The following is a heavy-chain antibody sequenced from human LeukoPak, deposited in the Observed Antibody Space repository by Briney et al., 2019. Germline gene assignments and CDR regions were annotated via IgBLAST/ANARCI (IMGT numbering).Heavy chain of an antibody. CDR3: ARQLSTITIFDY. CDR1: GFTFSSYA. J-gene: IGHJ4*02. CDR2: ISYEGSNK. V-gene: IGHV3-30-3*01. D-gene: IGHD3-3*01. Sequence: GRSLRLSCAASGFTFSSYAMHWVRQAPGKGLEWVAVISYEGSNKYYADSVKGRFTISRDNSKNALYLQMNSLRAEDTAVYYCARQLSTITIFDYWGQGTLVTVSS.